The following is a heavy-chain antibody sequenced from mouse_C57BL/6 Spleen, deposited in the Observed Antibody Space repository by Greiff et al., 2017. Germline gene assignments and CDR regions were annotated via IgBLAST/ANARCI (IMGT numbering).Heavy chain of an antibody. CDR2: IYPRSGNT. CDR3: ARPPYGSSYDGYAMDY. D-gene: IGHD1-1*01. Sequence: VQLQESGAELARPGASVKLSCKASGYTFTSYGISWVKQRTGQGLEWIGEIYPRSGNTYYNEKFKGKATLTADKSSSTAYMELRSLTSEDSAVYFCARPPYGSSYDGYAMDYWGQGTSVTVSS. CDR1: GYTFTSYG. J-gene: IGHJ4*01. V-gene: IGHV1-81*01.